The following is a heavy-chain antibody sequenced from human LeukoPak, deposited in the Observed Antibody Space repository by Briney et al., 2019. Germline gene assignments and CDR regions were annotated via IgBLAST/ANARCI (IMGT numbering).Heavy chain of an antibody. Sequence: SETLSLTCTVSGGSISTNYYCWGWIRQPPGKGLEWIASIYHSGSSYYNPSLNSRGTISVDTSKNQLSLRLNSATAADTAVYYCARLRGYSYGYTDFWGQGTLVTVSS. J-gene: IGHJ4*02. D-gene: IGHD5-18*01. V-gene: IGHV4-39*01. CDR2: IYHSGSS. CDR1: GGSISTNYYC. CDR3: ARLRGYSYGYTDF.